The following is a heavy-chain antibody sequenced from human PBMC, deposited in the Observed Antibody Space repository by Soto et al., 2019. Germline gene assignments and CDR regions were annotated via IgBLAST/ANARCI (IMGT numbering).Heavy chain of an antibody. CDR1: GFTFSSYA. CDR3: ASSPIAVAGTTYYFDY. CDR2: ISTSGGTT. D-gene: IGHD6-19*01. J-gene: IGHJ4*02. Sequence: GGSLRLSCAASGFTFSSYAMSWVRQAPGKGLEWVSAISTSGGTTYHADSVKGRFTISRDNSKNTLYLQMNGLRAEDTAVYYCASSPIAVAGTTYYFDYWGLGTLVTVSS. V-gene: IGHV3-23*01.